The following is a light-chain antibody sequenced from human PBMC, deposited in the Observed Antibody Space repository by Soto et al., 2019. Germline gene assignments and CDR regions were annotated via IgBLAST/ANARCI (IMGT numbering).Light chain of an antibody. J-gene: IGLJ1*01. CDR3: CSYAPSTTSYV. V-gene: IGLV2-23*02. CDR2: QVS. Sequence: QSVLTQPASVSGSPGQSITISCTGTSGDVGNYNVVSWYQHHPGKAPKLMMLQVSKRPSGVSSRFSGSKSGNTASLTISGLQAEDEADYYCCSYAPSTTSYVFGTGTKVTVL. CDR1: SGDVGNYNV.